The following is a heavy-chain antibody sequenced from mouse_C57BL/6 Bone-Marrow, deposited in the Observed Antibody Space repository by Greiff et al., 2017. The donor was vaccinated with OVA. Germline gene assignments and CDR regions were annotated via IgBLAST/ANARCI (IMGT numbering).Heavy chain of an antibody. CDR1: GYTFTSYW. V-gene: IGHV1-72*01. CDR3: AGSFYSNYVGTGWFAY. D-gene: IGHD2-5*01. CDR2: IDPNSGGT. Sequence: QVQLQQPGAELVKPGASVKLSCKASGYTFTSYWMHWVKQRPGRGLEWIGRIDPNSGGTKYNEKFKSKATLTVDKPSSTAYMQLSSLTSEDSAVYYCAGSFYSNYVGTGWFAYWGQGTLVTVSA. J-gene: IGHJ3*01.